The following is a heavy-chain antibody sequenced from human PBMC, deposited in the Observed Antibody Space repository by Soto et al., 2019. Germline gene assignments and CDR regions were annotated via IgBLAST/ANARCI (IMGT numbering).Heavy chain of an antibody. Sequence: GGSLRLSCAVSGLTFSTDWINWVRQATGKGLKWVGRIKSKSHGGTTELAEPVKGRFAISRDDSKSIAHMEMNSLKIEDTDVYYCSTDSYTDLTVVRLDNWGHGSMVTVSS. D-gene: IGHD3-22*01. CDR2: IKSKSHGGTT. CDR1: GLTFSTDW. V-gene: IGHV3-15*07. J-gene: IGHJ4*01. CDR3: STDSYTDLTVVRLDN.